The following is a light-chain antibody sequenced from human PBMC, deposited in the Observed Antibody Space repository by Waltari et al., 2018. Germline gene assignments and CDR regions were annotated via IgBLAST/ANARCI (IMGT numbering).Light chain of an antibody. CDR3: QAWDSRHVV. Sequence: SYELTQPPSVSVSPGQTASITCSGDKLGDKYACWYQQKPGQSPVLVIYQDSKRPSGIPERFSGSNSGNTATLSISGTQAIDEADYYCQAWDSRHVVFGGGTKLSV. V-gene: IGLV3-1*01. J-gene: IGLJ2*01. CDR1: KLGDKY. CDR2: QDS.